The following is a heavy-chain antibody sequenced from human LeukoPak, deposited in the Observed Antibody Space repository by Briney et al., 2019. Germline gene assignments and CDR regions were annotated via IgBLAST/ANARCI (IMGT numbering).Heavy chain of an antibody. D-gene: IGHD3-10*01. CDR2: ISSSSSYI. V-gene: IGHV3-21*01. CDR3: TSLDYYGSGSYYSLMDV. CDR1: GFTFSSYR. Sequence: GGSLRLSCAASGFTFSSYRMNWVRQAPGKGLEWVSSISSSSSYIYYADSVKGRFTISRDNAKNSLYLQMNSLRAEDTAVYYCTSLDYYGSGSYYSLMDVWGQGTTVTVSS. J-gene: IGHJ6*02.